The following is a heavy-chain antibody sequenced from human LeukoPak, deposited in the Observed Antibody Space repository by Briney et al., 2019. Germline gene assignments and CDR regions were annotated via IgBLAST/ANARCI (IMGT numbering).Heavy chain of an antibody. J-gene: IGHJ3*02. Sequence: SETLSLTCTVSGGSISSGGYYWSWIRQHPGKGLEWIGYIYYSGSTYYNPSLKSRVTISVDRSKNQFSLKLSSVTAADTAVYYCAREVYSSSWYRAFDIWGQGTMVTVSS. V-gene: IGHV4-31*03. CDR1: GGSISSGGYY. CDR3: AREVYSSSWYRAFDI. D-gene: IGHD6-13*01. CDR2: IYYSGST.